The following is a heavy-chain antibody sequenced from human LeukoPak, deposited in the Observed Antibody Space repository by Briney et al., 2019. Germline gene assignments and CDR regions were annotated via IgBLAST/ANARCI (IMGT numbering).Heavy chain of an antibody. CDR3: ARVHCSSTSCYEGY. V-gene: IGHV4-4*07. CDR2: IYTSGST. CDR1: GGSISSYY. Sequence: SETLSLTCTVSGGSISSYYWSWIRQPAGKGLEWIGRIYTSGSTNYNPSLKSRVAMSVDTSKNQFSLKLSSVTAADTAVYYCARVHCSSTSCYEGYWGQGTLVTVSS. D-gene: IGHD2-2*01. J-gene: IGHJ4*02.